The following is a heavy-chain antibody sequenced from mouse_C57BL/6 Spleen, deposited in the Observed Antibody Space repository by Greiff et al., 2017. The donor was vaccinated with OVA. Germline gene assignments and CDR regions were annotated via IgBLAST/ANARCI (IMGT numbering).Heavy chain of an antibody. D-gene: IGHD2-5*01. CDR2: ISYDGSN. V-gene: IGHV3-6*01. Sequence: DVKLQESGPGLVKPSQSLSLTCSVTGYSITSGYYWNWIRQFPGNKLEWMGYISYDGSNNYNPSLKNRISITRDTSKNQFFLKLNSVTTEDTATYYCARPYSNYGGYAMDYWGQGTSVTVSS. CDR1: GYSITSGYY. J-gene: IGHJ4*01. CDR3: ARPYSNYGGYAMDY.